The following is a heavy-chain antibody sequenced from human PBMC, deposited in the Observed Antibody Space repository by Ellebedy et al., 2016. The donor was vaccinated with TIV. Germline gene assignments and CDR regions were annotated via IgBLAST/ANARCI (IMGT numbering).Heavy chain of an antibody. D-gene: IGHD2/OR15-2a*01. CDR2: ITSSSSYI. CDR3: ARRGALLESDN. Sequence: PGGSLRLSCAASGFTFSLYSMSWVRQAPGKGLEWVSSITSSSSYIYYADSVKGRFTISRDNAKNSLYLQMNSLRAEDTAVDYCARRGALLESDNWGQGTQVTVSS. V-gene: IGHV3-21*01. J-gene: IGHJ4*02. CDR1: GFTFSLYS.